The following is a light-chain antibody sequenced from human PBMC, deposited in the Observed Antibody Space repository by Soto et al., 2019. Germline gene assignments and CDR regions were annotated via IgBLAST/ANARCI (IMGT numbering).Light chain of an antibody. Sequence: DIQMTQSPSTLSASVGDRVTITCRASQTISRYLAWYQQKPGKAPKLLISKASSLESGVPSRFSGSGSGTEFTVTISCLQADDFATYYCQQYDTYPAWTFGQGAKVEIK. CDR2: KAS. CDR1: QTISRY. CDR3: QQYDTYPAWT. V-gene: IGKV1-5*03. J-gene: IGKJ1*01.